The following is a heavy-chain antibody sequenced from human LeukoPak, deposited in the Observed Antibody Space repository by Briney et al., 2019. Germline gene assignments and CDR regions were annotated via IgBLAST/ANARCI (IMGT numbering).Heavy chain of an antibody. J-gene: IGHJ5*02. D-gene: IGHD6-13*01. CDR1: GFTFSSYS. CDR3: ANIGGSSWPQPNWFDP. Sequence: GGSLRLSCAASGFTFSSYSMNWVRQAPGKGLEWVSAISGSGGSTYYADSVKGRFTISRDNSKNTLYLQMNSLRAEDTAVYYCANIGGSSWPQPNWFDPWGQGTLVTVSS. CDR2: ISGSGGST. V-gene: IGHV3-23*01.